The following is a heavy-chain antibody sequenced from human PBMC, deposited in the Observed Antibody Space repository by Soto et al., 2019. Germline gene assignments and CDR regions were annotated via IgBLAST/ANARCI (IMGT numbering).Heavy chain of an antibody. CDR1: GFLFTGST. V-gene: IGHV3-21*01. CDR3: ARDLGEVSAL. J-gene: IGHJ4*02. CDR2: ISSSSHYI. D-gene: IGHD3-10*01. Sequence: GGSLRFSCVASGFLFTGSTMNWVRQAPGKGLNWVSSISSSSHYIYYADSLKGRFTISRDNAKNSLFLQVNSLKAEDTAVYYCARDLGEVSALWGQGTLVTFSS.